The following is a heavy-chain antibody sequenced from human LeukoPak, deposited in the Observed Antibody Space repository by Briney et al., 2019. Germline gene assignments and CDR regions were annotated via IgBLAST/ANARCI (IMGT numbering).Heavy chain of an antibody. V-gene: IGHV3-30*01. CDR1: GFTFSSYA. CDR2: ISYDGSNK. Sequence: GRSLRLSCAASGFTFSSYAMHWVRQAPGKGLEWVAVISYDGSNKYYADSVKGRFTISRDNSKNTLYLQMNSLRAEDTAVYYCARGSPLELDYWGQGTLVTVSS. D-gene: IGHD1-1*01. CDR3: ARGSPLELDY. J-gene: IGHJ4*02.